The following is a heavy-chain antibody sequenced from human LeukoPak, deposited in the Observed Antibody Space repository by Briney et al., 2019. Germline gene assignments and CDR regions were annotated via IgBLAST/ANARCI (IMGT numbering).Heavy chain of an antibody. J-gene: IGHJ4*02. CDR3: ARHGPRRDGYNYDY. CDR2: TYYTGSTNY. V-gene: IGHV4-59*08. CDR1: GASIRSYY. Sequence: PSETLSLTCTVSGASIRSYYWSWIRQPPGKGLECIGYTYYTGSTNYNYNPSLKSRVTISVDTSKYQFSLKLSSVTAADTAVYYCARHGPRRDGYNYDYWGPGTLVTVSS. D-gene: IGHD5-24*01.